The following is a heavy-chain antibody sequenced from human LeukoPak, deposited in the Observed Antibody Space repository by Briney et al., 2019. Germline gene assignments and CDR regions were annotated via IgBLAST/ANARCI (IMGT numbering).Heavy chain of an antibody. V-gene: IGHV4-59*01. CDR1: GGSISSYY. D-gene: IGHD6-13*01. CDR3: AREDPRQQLILDY. Sequence: KASETLSLTCTVSGGSISSYYWSWIRQPPGKGLEWIGYIYYSGSTNYNPSLKSRVTISVDTSKNQFSLKLSSVTAADTAVYYCAREDPRQQLILDYWGQGTPVTASS. J-gene: IGHJ4*02. CDR2: IYYSGST.